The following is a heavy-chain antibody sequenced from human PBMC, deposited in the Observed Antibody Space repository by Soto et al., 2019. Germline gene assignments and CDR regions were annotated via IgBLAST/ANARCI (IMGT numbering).Heavy chain of an antibody. CDR2: ISSSSSYI. J-gene: IGHJ4*02. V-gene: IGHV3-21*01. CDR3: ARVGVGATHPIDY. Sequence: GGSLRLSCAASGFTFSSCSMNWVRQVPGKGLVWVSSISSSSSYIYYADSVKGRFTISRDNAKNSLYLQMNSLRAEDTAVYYCARVGVGATHPIDYWGQGTLVTVSS. D-gene: IGHD1-26*01. CDR1: GFTFSSCS.